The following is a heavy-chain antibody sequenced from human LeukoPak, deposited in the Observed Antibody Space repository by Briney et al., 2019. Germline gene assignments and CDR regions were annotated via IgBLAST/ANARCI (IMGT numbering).Heavy chain of an antibody. CDR3: TRGLRREQQLLRAFDD. CDR2: MNPNSGNT. D-gene: IGHD6-13*01. Sequence: AAVKVSLKASGYTFSSYDINWVRQATGQGLEWMGWMNPNSGNTGYTQKFQGRVSMTSNTSIRTAYMELSSLRSEDTAVYYCTRGLRREQQLLRAFDDWGQGTLVTVSS. V-gene: IGHV1-8*01. J-gene: IGHJ4*02. CDR1: GYTFSSYD.